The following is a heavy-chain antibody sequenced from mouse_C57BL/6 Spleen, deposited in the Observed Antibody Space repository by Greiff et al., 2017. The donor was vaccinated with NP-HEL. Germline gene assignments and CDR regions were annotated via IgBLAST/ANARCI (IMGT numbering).Heavy chain of an antibody. J-gene: IGHJ4*01. Sequence: QVHVKQPGAELVRPGSSVKLSCKASGYTFTSYWMDWAKQRPGQGLEWIGNIYPSDSETHYNQKFKDKATLTVDKSSSTAYMQLSSLTSEDSAVYYCARSRQGDAMDYWGQGTSVTVSS. V-gene: IGHV1-61*01. CDR1: GYTFTSYW. CDR3: ARSRQGDAMDY. CDR2: IYPSDSET. D-gene: IGHD3-2*01.